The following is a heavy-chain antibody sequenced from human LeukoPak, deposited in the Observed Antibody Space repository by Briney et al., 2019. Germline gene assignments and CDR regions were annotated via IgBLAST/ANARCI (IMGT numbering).Heavy chain of an antibody. CDR2: ISGNGGST. D-gene: IGHD3-10*01. J-gene: IGHJ6*03. Sequence: PGGSLRLSCAASGFTFSSYGMSWVRQAPGKGLEWVSGISGNGGSTYYADSVKGRFTTSRDNSKNTLYLQMNSLRAEDTAVYYCAKSGSYNSGSFQLYYYYYIDVWGKGTTVTFSS. CDR1: GFTFSSYG. V-gene: IGHV3-23*01. CDR3: AKSGSYNSGSFQLYYYYYIDV.